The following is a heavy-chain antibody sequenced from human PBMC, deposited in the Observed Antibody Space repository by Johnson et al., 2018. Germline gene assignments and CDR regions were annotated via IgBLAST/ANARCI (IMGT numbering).Heavy chain of an antibody. CDR3: AKDFARATGTSDM. Sequence: VELQEAGGGLVQAGGSLGLSCEASRFTFRSYVMNWVRQAPGKGPAWVSGIRGSGGRTYYADSVKGRFTISRDNSKNTLYPQMNNLRAEDTAVYYCAKDFARATGTSDMWGQGTMVTVSS. CDR2: IRGSGGRT. V-gene: IGHV3-23*01. J-gene: IGHJ3*02. CDR1: RFTFRSYV. D-gene: IGHD5-12*01.